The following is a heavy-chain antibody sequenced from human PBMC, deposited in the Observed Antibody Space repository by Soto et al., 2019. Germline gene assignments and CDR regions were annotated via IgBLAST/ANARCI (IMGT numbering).Heavy chain of an antibody. D-gene: IGHD5-12*01. CDR3: ARARLRAVYAFDI. CDR1: GGSVSSGAYY. J-gene: IGHJ3*02. V-gene: IGHV4-31*03. Sequence: PSETLSLTCTVSGGSVSSGAYYWTWIRQRPGKGLEWIGYIYYSGGTYYSPSPKSRLSISLDTSKNQFSLRLSSVTAADTAMYYCARARLRAVYAFDIWGQGTMVTVSS. CDR2: IYYSGGT.